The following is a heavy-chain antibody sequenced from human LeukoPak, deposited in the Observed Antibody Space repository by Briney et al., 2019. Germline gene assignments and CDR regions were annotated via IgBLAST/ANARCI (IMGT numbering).Heavy chain of an antibody. CDR1: GGTFSSYA. D-gene: IGHD3-3*01. J-gene: IGHJ4*02. V-gene: IGHV1-69*06. CDR3: ATEGSIFGVVISRSEFDY. Sequence: SVKVSCKASGGTFSSYAISWVRQAPGQGLEWMGGIIPIFGTANYAQKFQGRVTITADKSTSTAYMELSSLRSEDTAVYYCATEGSIFGVVISRSEFDYWGQGTLVTVSS. CDR2: IIPIFGTA.